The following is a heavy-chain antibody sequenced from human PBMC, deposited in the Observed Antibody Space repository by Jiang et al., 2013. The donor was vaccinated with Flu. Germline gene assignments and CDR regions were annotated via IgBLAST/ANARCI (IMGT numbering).Heavy chain of an antibody. D-gene: IGHD6-13*01. CDR3: ARDPIAAAAYYYYGMDV. Sequence: QTLSLTCAISGDSVSSNSAAWNWIRQSPSRGLEWLGRTYYRSKWYNDYAVSVKSRITINPDTSKNQFSLQLNSVTPEDTAVYYCARDPIAAAAYYYYGMDVWGQGTTVTVS. CDR2: TYYRSKWYN. J-gene: IGHJ6*02. CDR1: GDSVSSNSAA. V-gene: IGHV6-1*01.